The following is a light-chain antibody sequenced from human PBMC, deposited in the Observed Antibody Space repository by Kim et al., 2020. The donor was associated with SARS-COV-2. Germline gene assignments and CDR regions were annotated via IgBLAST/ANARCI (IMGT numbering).Light chain of an antibody. Sequence: GEVVTVTCRASQNVGTSLAWFQQKPGKAPTPLIYGASNRENGIPSRFSGSGSGTDFTLTISGLQPDDFATYYCQQYKTYSRTFGQGTKVDIK. CDR2: GAS. J-gene: IGKJ1*01. CDR3: QQYKTYSRT. CDR1: QNVGTS. V-gene: IGKV1-5*03.